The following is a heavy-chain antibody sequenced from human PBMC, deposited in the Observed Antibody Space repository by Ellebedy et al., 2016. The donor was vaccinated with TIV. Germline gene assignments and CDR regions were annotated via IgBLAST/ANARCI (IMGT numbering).Heavy chain of an antibody. CDR3: ASDPEFGGHWYGMDV. D-gene: IGHD1-1*01. Sequence: SETLSLXCTVSGGSISSYYWSWIRQPPGKGLEWIGYIYYSGSTNYNPSLKSRVTISVDTSKNQFSLKLSSVTAADTAVYYCASDPEFGGHWYGMDVWGQGTTVTVSS. J-gene: IGHJ6*02. V-gene: IGHV4-59*01. CDR1: GGSISSYY. CDR2: IYYSGST.